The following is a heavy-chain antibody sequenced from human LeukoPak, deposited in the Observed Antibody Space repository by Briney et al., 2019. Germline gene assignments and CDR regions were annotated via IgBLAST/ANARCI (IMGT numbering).Heavy chain of an antibody. D-gene: IGHD6-13*01. CDR2: IWYDGSDK. J-gene: IGHJ5*02. CDR1: GFTFSSYG. V-gene: IGHV3-33*01. Sequence: PGGSLRLSCAASGFTFSSYGMHWVRQAPGKGLEWVAVIWYDGSDKYYADSVKGRFTISRDNSKNTLYLQMNSLRAEDTAVYYCASIGYSSSWFSWGQGTLVTVSS. CDR3: ASIGYSSSWFS.